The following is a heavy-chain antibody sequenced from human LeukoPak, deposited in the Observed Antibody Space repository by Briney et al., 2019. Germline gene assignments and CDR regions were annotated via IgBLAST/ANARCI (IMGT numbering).Heavy chain of an antibody. CDR3: ARYSSGSVYYGMGV. V-gene: IGHV4-34*01. D-gene: IGHD6-19*01. J-gene: IGHJ6*02. Sequence: SETLSLTCAVYGGSFSGYYWSWIRQPPGKGLEWIGEINHSGSTNYNPSLKSRVTISVDTSKNQFSLKLSSVTAADTAVYYCARYSSGSVYYGMGVWGQGTTVTVSS. CDR2: INHSGST. CDR1: GGSFSGYY.